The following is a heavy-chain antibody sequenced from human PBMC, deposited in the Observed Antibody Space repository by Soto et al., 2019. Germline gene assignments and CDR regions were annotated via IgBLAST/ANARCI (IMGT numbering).Heavy chain of an antibody. D-gene: IGHD2-2*02. V-gene: IGHV3-23*01. Sequence: GGSLSLSCAASGFTFSSYAMSWVRQAPGKGLEWVSAISGSGGSTYYADSVKGRFTISRDNSKNTLYLQMNSLRAEDTAVYYCAKDERYCSSTSCYMVGSYYFDYWGQGTLVTVSS. CDR2: ISGSGGST. CDR1: GFTFSSYA. J-gene: IGHJ4*02. CDR3: AKDERYCSSTSCYMVGSYYFDY.